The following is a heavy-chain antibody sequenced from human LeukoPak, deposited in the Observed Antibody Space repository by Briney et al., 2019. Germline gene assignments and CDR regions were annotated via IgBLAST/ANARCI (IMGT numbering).Heavy chain of an antibody. CDR2: ISSSSSYI. D-gene: IGHD2-2*01. Sequence: PGGSLRLSCAASGFTFSSYSMNWVRQAPGKGLEWVSSISSSSSYIYYADSVKGRFTISRDNAKNSLYLQMNSLRAEDTAVYYCARVDRRYCSSTSCSRDYWGQGTLVTVSS. V-gene: IGHV3-21*01. CDR3: ARVDRRYCSSTSCSRDY. J-gene: IGHJ4*02. CDR1: GFTFSSYS.